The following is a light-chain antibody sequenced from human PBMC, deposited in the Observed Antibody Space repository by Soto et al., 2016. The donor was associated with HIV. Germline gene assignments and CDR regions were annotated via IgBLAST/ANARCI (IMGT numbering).Light chain of an antibody. CDR3: QVWDNDSNQNWV. V-gene: IGLV3-21*03. CDR1: NIGSKS. CDR2: DDS. Sequence: SYVLTQPPSVSVAPGSTASITCGGNNIGSKSVHWYQQKPGQAPVLVVYDDSDRPSGIPDRFSGSNSGNTATLTITRAEAGDEADYYCQVWDNDSNQNWVFGGGTKADRP. J-gene: IGLJ3*02.